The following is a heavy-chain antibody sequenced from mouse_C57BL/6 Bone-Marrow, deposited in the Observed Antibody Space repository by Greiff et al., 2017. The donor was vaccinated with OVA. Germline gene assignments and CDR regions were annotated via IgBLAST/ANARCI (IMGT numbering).Heavy chain of an antibody. CDR1: GFSLTSYG. CDR2: IWGVGST. Sequence: VMLVESGPGLVAPSQSLSITCTVSGFSLTSYGVAWVRQSPGKGLEWLGVIWGVGSTNYNSALKSRLSISKDNSKSQVFLKMNSLQTYDTAMYYCASRGTSGAMDYWGQGTSVTVSS. CDR3: ASRGTSGAMDY. V-gene: IGHV2-6*01. D-gene: IGHD3-3*01. J-gene: IGHJ4*01.